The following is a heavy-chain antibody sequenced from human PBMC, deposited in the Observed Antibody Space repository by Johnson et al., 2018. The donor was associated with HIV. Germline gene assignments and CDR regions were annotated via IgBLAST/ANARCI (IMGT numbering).Heavy chain of an antibody. CDR2: ISYDGSNK. CDR3: AKGGGSYSDAFDI. CDR1: FTFSSYA. J-gene: IGHJ3*02. D-gene: IGHD1-26*01. V-gene: IGHV3-30*04. Sequence: FTFSSYAMHWVRQAPGKGLEWVAVISYDGSNKYYADSVKGRFTISRDNSKNTLYLQMNSLRAEDTAVYYCAKGGGSYSDAFDIWGQGTMVTVSS.